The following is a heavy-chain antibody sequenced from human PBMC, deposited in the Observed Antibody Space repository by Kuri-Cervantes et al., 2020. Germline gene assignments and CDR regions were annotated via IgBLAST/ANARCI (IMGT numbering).Heavy chain of an antibody. CDR1: GFTFSDHY. V-gene: IGHV3-11*01. J-gene: IGHJ6*02. CDR2: ISGSGTTI. Sequence: LSLTCAASGFTFSDHYVTWIRQAPGKGLELVSYISGSGTTIYYADSVKGRFTISRDNAKNSLYLQMNSLRAEDTAIYYCARDLRGLHDYDDFGYYYGLDVWGQGTTVTVSS. CDR3: ARDLRGLHDYDDFGYYYGLDV. D-gene: IGHD4-17*01.